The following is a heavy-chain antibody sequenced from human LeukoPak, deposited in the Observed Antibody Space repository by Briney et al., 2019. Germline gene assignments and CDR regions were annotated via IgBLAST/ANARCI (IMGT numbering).Heavy chain of an antibody. V-gene: IGHV4-39*01. J-gene: IGHJ4*02. Sequence: SETLSLTCTVSGGSISSSMYYWGWIRQPPGQGLEWIGRIYYSGSTYYNPSLKSRVTISVDTSKNQFCLKQNSVTAADTAVYYSAKQPIVVVVAAQGEGFDYWGQGTLVTVSS. CDR2: IYYSGST. CDR1: GGSISSSMYY. D-gene: IGHD2-15*01. CDR3: AKQPIVVVVAAQGEGFDY.